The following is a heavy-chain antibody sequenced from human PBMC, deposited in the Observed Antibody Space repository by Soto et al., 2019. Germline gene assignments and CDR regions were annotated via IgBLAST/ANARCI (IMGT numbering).Heavy chain of an antibody. V-gene: IGHV3-33*01. Sequence: QVQLVESGGGVVQPGRSLRLSCAASGFTFSSYGVHWVRQAPGKGLEWVAVIWYDGSNKYYADSVKGRFTISRDNSKNTLYLQMNSLRAEDTAVYYCAREVDIAAAGTKIDYWGQGTLVTVSS. CDR2: IWYDGSNK. CDR3: AREVDIAAAGTKIDY. J-gene: IGHJ4*02. D-gene: IGHD6-13*01. CDR1: GFTFSSYG.